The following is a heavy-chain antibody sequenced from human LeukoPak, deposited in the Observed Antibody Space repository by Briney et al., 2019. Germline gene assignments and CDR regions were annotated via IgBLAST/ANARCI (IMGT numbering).Heavy chain of an antibody. CDR3: ARRDNKAPYYFDY. J-gene: IGHJ4*02. V-gene: IGHV1-18*01. D-gene: IGHD5-24*01. CDR2: ISAYNGNT. Sequence: ASVKVYCKASGYTFTSYGISWVRQAPGEGLEWMGWISAYNGNTNYAQKLQGRITMTTDTSTSTAYMELRSLRSDDTAVYYCARRDNKAPYYFDYWGQGTLVTVSS. CDR1: GYTFTSYG.